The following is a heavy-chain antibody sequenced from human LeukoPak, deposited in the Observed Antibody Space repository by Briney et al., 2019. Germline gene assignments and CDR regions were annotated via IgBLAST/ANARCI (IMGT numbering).Heavy chain of an antibody. D-gene: IGHD3-22*01. V-gene: IGHV1-18*01. CDR3: ARDRHYYEPPPGS. Sequence: WASVKVSCKASGYTFTSYGISWVRQAPGQGLEWMGWISAYNGNTNYAQKLQVRVTMTTDTSTSTAYMELRSLRSDDTAVYYCARDRHYYEPPPGSWGQGTLVTVSS. J-gene: IGHJ5*02. CDR2: ISAYNGNT. CDR1: GYTFTSYG.